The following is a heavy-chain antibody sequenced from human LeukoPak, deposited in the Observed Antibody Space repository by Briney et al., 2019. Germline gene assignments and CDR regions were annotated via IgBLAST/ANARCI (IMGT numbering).Heavy chain of an antibody. Sequence: ASVKVSCKASGGTFSSYAISWVRQAPGQGLEWMGGIIPIFGTANYAQKFQGRVTITADESTSTAYMELSSLRSEDTAVYYCARGHKDMGDTGRDGDAFDIWGQGTMVTVSS. V-gene: IGHV1-69*13. J-gene: IGHJ3*02. D-gene: IGHD1-26*01. CDR1: GGTFSSYA. CDR3: ARGHKDMGDTGRDGDAFDI. CDR2: IIPIFGTA.